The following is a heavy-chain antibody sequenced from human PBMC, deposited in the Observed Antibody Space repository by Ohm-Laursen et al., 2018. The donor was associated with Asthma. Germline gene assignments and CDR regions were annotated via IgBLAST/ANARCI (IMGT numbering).Heavy chain of an antibody. CDR2: IWYDGSNK. CDR3: ARDGPVGALDY. D-gene: IGHD1-26*01. J-gene: IGHJ4*02. V-gene: IGHV3-33*01. Sequence: SLRLSCAASGFTFSSYGMHWVRQAPGKGLEWVAVIWYDGSNKYYADSVKGRFTISRDNSKNTLYLQMNSLRAEDTAVYYCARDGPVGALDYWGQGTLVTVSS. CDR1: GFTFSSYG.